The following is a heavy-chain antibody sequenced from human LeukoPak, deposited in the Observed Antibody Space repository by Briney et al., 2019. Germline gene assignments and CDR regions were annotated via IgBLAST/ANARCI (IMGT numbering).Heavy chain of an antibody. J-gene: IGHJ3*02. CDR1: GFTFSSYA. CDR2: ISGSGGST. V-gene: IGHV3-23*01. CDR3: AKVPILYVSSDAFDI. Sequence: AGGSLRLSCAASGFTFSSYAMSWVRQAPGKGLEWVSAISGSGGSTYYADSVKGRFTISRDNSKNTLYLQMNSLRAEDTAVYYCAKVPILYVSSDAFDIWGQGTMVTVSS. D-gene: IGHD2/OR15-2a*01.